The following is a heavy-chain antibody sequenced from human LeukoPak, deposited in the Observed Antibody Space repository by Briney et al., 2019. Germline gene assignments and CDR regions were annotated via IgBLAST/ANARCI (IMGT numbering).Heavy chain of an antibody. Sequence: GGSLRLSCAASGFVFSSYTMNWVRQAPGKGLEWISYISSSSHTIYQTDSVKGRFTISRDNAKNSLYLQMNSLRAEDTAVYYCAREDSGLAFDIWGQGTMVTVSS. J-gene: IGHJ3*02. CDR2: ISSSSHTI. CDR1: GFVFSSYT. CDR3: AREDSGLAFDI. V-gene: IGHV3-48*04.